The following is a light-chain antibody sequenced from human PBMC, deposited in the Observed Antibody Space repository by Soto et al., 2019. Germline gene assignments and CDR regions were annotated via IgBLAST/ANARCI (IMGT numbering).Light chain of an antibody. V-gene: IGKV1-39*01. J-gene: IGKJ1*01. CDR2: AAS. CDR1: QSISSY. CDR3: QQSYSTPPWT. Sequence: DIQMTQSPSSLSASVGDRVTITCRASQSISSYLNWYQQKPGKAPKLLIYAASSLQSGVPSRFSGSGSGTNFTLTIIRLQPEDCATYYCQQSYSTPPWTFGQGTKVEIK.